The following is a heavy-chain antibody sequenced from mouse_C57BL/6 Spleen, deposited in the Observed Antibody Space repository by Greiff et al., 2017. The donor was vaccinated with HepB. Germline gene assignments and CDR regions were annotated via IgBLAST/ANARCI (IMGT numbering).Heavy chain of an antibody. CDR1: GFTFSSYA. Sequence: DVQLVESGGGLVKPGGSLKLSCAASGFTFSSYAMSWVRQTPEKRLEWVATISDGGSYTYYPDNVKGRFTISRDNAKNNLYLQMSHLKSEDTAMYYCARGDNSFNYWGQGTTLTVSS. J-gene: IGHJ2*01. CDR2: ISDGGSYT. V-gene: IGHV5-4*01. CDR3: ARGDNSFNY.